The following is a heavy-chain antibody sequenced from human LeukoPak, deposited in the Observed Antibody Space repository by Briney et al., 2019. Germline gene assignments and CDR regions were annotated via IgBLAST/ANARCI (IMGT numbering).Heavy chain of an antibody. D-gene: IGHD6-13*01. J-gene: IGHJ5*02. V-gene: IGHV4-34*01. CDR3: ARDSSTRKNWFDP. CDR1: GGSFSGYY. CDR2: INHSGST. Sequence: SETLSLTCAVYGGSFSGYYWSCIRQPPGKGLEWIGEINHSGSTNYNPSLKSRVTISVDTSKNQFSLKLSSVTAADTAVYYCARDSSTRKNWFDPWGQGTLVTVSS.